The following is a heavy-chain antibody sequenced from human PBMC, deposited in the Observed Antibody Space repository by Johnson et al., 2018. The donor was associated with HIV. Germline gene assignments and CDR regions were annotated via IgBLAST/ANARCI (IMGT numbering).Heavy chain of an antibody. J-gene: IGHJ3*02. V-gene: IGHV3-30-3*01. CDR1: EFTFSSYA. CDR2: ISYDGSNK. Sequence: QVQLVESGGGVVQPGRSLRLSCAASEFTFSSYAMHWVRQAPGKGLEWVAVISYDGSNKYYADSVKGRFTISRDNSKNTLYLQRNSLRAEDTAVYYCARDGPWLQSQRDAFDIWGQGTMVTVSS. CDR3: ARDGPWLQSQRDAFDI. D-gene: IGHD5-24*01.